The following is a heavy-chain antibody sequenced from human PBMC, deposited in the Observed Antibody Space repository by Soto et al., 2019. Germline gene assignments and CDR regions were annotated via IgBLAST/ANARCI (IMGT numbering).Heavy chain of an antibody. CDR1: GFTFSSYW. CDR3: ARVTGPRSYYYGMDV. D-gene: IGHD3-16*01. J-gene: IGHJ6*02. Sequence: GGSLRLSCAASGFTFSSYWMSWVRQAPGTGLEWVANIKQDGSEKYYVDSLKGRFDISRDNAKNSLHLQMNSLRAEDTAVYYCARVTGPRSYYYGMDVWGQGTTVTVSS. CDR2: IKQDGSEK. V-gene: IGHV3-7*01.